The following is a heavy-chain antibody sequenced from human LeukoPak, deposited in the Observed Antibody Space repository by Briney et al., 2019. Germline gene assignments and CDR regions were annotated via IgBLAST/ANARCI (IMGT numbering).Heavy chain of an antibody. CDR3: AKYFFRGDCGRGSCYPPDP. Sequence: GGSLRLSCTASGFTFNNYAMSWVRQASGKGLEWVSTISGSGINTYYADSVKGRFTISRDNSKNTLYLQMNSLRADDTAVYYCAKYFFRGDCGRGSCYPPDPGGQGPGVTVSS. CDR2: ISGSGINT. CDR1: GFTFNNYA. J-gene: IGHJ5*02. V-gene: IGHV3-23*01. D-gene: IGHD2-15*01.